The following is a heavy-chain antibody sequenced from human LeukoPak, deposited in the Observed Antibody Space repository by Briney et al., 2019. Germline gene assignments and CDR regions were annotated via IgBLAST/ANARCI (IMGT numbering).Heavy chain of an antibody. Sequence: GGSLRLSCAASGFTFSVSWMSWVRQAPGKGLEWVANIKYDGGEKYYVDSVKGRFTISRDNAKSSLYLQMNSLRAEDTAVYYCARGGTTFEHWGQGTLVTVSS. V-gene: IGHV3-7*01. CDR3: ARGGTTFEH. CDR2: IKYDGGEK. CDR1: GFTFSVSW. D-gene: IGHD1-1*01. J-gene: IGHJ4*02.